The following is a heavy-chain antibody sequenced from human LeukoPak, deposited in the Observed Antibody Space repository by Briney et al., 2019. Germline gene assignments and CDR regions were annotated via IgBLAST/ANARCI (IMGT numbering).Heavy chain of an antibody. V-gene: IGHV4-59*08. CDR2: MSYSVTS. Sequence: SETLSLTCTVSGGSIKTYYWSWSRQNPGKGLEWSGSMSYSVTSHYIPSLKSRASITMDISKNPFSFKLTSVTAADTALYFCAAGSRPYYFYYMAVWGTGTTVTVSS. J-gene: IGHJ6*03. CDR3: AAGSRPYYFYYMAV. CDR1: GGSIKTYY.